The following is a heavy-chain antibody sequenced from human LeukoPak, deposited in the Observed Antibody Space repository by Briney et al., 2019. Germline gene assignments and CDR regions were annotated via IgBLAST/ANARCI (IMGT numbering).Heavy chain of an antibody. CDR2: IYHTGAT. J-gene: IGHJ4*02. CDR1: GHSIINSFY. V-gene: IGHV4-38-2*02. CDR3: ARHLSRTGGTGFDY. Sequence: PSETLSLTCTVSGHSIINSFYWGWIRQPPGKGLEWIGSIYHTGATYYNPSLKSRVTISLDTSKIQFSLRLGSVTAADTAVYYCARHLSRTGGTGFDYWGQGTLVTVSS. D-gene: IGHD1-14*01.